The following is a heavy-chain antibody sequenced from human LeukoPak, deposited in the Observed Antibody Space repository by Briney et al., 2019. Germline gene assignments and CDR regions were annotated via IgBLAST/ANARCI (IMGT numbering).Heavy chain of an antibody. CDR3: ARGSSGYSTN. CDR2: INSDGSTT. J-gene: IGHJ4*02. CDR1: GFTLSSYW. V-gene: IGHV3-74*01. D-gene: IGHD6-13*01. Sequence: GGSLRLSCAASGFTLSSYWMHWVRQAPGKGLVWVSRINSDGSTTNYADSVQGRFSISRDNAKNTLYLQMNSLRAEDTAVYYCARGSSGYSTNWGQGTLVTVSS.